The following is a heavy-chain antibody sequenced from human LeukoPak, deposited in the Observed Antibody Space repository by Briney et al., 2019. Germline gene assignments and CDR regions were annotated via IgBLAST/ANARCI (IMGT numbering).Heavy chain of an antibody. CDR2: IYPGDSDT. V-gene: IGHV5-51*01. CDR3: ALNLWGSYHFDY. D-gene: IGHD3-16*02. CDR1: GYRFTSYW. Sequence: GESLKISCKGSGYRFTSYWIAWVRQMPGKGLEWMGIIYPGDSDTRYSPSFQGQVTISADKSIRTAYLQWSSLKASDTAIYYCALNLWGSYHFDYWGQGTLVTVSS. J-gene: IGHJ4*02.